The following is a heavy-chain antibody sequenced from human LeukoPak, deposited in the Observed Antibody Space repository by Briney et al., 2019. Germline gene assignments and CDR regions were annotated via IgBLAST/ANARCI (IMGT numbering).Heavy chain of an antibody. D-gene: IGHD5-12*01. CDR2: INSDGSSI. CDR1: GFTFSGSA. CDR3: AREGRVSGYDFDY. Sequence: PGGSLKLSCAASGFTFSGSAMPWVRQAPGKGLVWVLRINSDGSSITYADSVKGRFTISRDNAKNTLYLQMNSLRVEDTAVYYCAREGRVSGYDFDYWGQGTLVTVSS. J-gene: IGHJ4*02. V-gene: IGHV3-74*03.